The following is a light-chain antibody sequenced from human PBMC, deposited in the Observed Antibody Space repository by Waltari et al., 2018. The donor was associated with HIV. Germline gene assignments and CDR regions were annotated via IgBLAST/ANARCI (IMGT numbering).Light chain of an antibody. J-gene: IGKJ1*01. CDR2: QAS. V-gene: IGKV1-5*03. Sequence: DIRLTQSPSTLSASAGDRVAITCRASPNVGAFLAWYQQKPGKPPKLLIYQASILEGGVPSRFSGSVSGSDFTLTINGLQSDDFATYYCHQYASFSGTFGQGTKVEL. CDR3: HQYASFSGT. CDR1: PNVGAF.